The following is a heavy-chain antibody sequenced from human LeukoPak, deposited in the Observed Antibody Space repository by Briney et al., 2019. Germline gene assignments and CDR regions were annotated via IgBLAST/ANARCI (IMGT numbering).Heavy chain of an antibody. CDR1: GGSFSGYY. J-gene: IGHJ6*02. CDR2: IYYSGST. D-gene: IGHD3-10*01. CDR3: ARRGLSGTMVRGVIQGGYYYYYGMDV. Sequence: SETLSLTCAVYGGSFSGYYWSWIRQHPGKGLEWIGYIYYSGSTYYNPSLKSRVTISVDTSKNQFSLKLSSVTAADTAVYYCARRGLSGTMVRGVIQGGYYYYYGMDVWGQGTTVTVSS. V-gene: IGHV4-31*11.